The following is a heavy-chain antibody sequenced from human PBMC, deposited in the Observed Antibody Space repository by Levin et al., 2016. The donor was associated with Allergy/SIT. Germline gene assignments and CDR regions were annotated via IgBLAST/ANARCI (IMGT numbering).Heavy chain of an antibody. V-gene: IGHV4-31*03. CDR1: GGSISSGGYY. Sequence: LRLSCTVSGGSISSGGYYWSWIRQHPGKGLEWIGYIYHSRSTYYNPSLKSRVTISVDTSKNQFSLRLTSVTAADTAVYYCARDDYGGLFEYWGQGALVTVSS. D-gene: IGHD4-23*01. CDR2: IYHSRST. J-gene: IGHJ4*02. CDR3: ARDDYGGLFEY.